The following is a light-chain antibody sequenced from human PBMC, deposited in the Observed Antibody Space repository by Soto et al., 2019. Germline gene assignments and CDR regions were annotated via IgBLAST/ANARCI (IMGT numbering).Light chain of an antibody. CDR3: QQYNNWPRAT. Sequence: IVMTQSPATLSVSPGERATLSCRASQSSNSNLAWYQQKPGQAPRLLMFRASIRATGFPARFSGSGSGKEFNLTISSLQSEDSAIYYCQQYNNWPRATFGGGTKVEIK. CDR1: QSSNSN. J-gene: IGKJ4*01. V-gene: IGKV3-15*01. CDR2: RAS.